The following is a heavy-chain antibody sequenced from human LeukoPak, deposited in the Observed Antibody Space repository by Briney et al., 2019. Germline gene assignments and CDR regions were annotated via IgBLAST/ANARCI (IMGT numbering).Heavy chain of an antibody. D-gene: IGHD4-11*01. CDR2: IIPIFGTA. Sequence: SSVKVSCKASGGTFSSYAISWVRQAPGQGLEWMGRIIPIFGTANYAQKFQGRVTITTDESTSTAYMELSSLRSKDTAVYYCARAKGRYSNYASYYFDYWDQGTLVTVSS. V-gene: IGHV1-69*05. CDR3: ARAKGRYSNYASYYFDY. J-gene: IGHJ4*02. CDR1: GGTFSSYA.